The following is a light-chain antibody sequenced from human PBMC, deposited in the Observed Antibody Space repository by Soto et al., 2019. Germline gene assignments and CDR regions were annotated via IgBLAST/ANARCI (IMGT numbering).Light chain of an antibody. J-gene: IGKJ4*01. Sequence: DIVMTQSPDSLAVSLGERATINCKSSQSVLYSSNNKNYLAWYQQKPGQPPKLLIYWASTQESRVTDRFSGRGSGTDFTLAISSRRAEDVAVYYCQLYYTSPLSFGGGTKVEF. V-gene: IGKV4-1*01. CDR1: QSVLYSSNNKNY. CDR2: WAS. CDR3: QLYYTSPLS.